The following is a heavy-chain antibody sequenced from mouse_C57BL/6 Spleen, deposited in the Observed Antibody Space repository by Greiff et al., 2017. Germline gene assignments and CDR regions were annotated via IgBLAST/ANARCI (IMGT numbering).Heavy chain of an antibody. CDR1: GYTFTDYE. CDR3: TRFLLGDMDY. V-gene: IGHV1-15*01. D-gene: IGHD2-10*01. Sequence: VQVVESGAELVRPGASVTLSCKASGYTFTDYEMHWVKQTPVHGLEWIGAIDPETGGTAYNQKFKGKAILTADKSSSTAYMELRSLTSEDSAVYYCTRFLLGDMDYWGQGTSVTVSS. CDR2: IDPETGGT. J-gene: IGHJ4*01.